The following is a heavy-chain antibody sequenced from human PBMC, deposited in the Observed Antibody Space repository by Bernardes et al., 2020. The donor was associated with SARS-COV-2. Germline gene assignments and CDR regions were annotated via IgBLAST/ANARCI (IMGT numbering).Heavy chain of an antibody. Sequence: ASVKVSCKASGYTFTSYAMNWVRQAPGQGLEWMGWINTNTGNPTYAQGFTGRFVFSLDTSVSTAYLQISSLKAEDTAVYYCARDTGPDKLLWFGELLFGRRNWFDPWGQGTLVTVSS. CDR3: ARDTGPDKLLWFGELLFGRRNWFDP. CDR1: GYTFTSYA. J-gene: IGHJ5*02. CDR2: INTNTGNP. V-gene: IGHV7-4-1*02. D-gene: IGHD3-10*01.